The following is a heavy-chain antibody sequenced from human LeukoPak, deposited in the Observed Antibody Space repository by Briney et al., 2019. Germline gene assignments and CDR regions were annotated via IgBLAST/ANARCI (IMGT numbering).Heavy chain of an antibody. D-gene: IGHD5-24*01. Sequence: PSETLSLTCTVSGGSISSYYWSWLRQPPGKGLEWIGYIYYSGSTNYNPSLKSRVTISVDTSKNQFSLKLSSVTAADTAVYYCVRGGDGYNTDYWGQGTLVTVSS. CDR3: VRGGDGYNTDY. V-gene: IGHV4-59*01. J-gene: IGHJ4*02. CDR2: IYYSGST. CDR1: GGSISSYY.